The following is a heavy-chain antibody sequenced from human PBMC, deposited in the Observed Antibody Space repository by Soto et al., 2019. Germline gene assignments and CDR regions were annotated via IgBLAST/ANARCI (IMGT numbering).Heavy chain of an antibody. Sequence: EVQLVESGGGLVQPGGSLRLSCAASGFTVSSNYMSWVRQAPGKGLEWVSVIYSGGSTYYADSVKGRFTISKDNSKNTLDLQMNSLRAEDTAVYYCARIGSGDYYYYYMDVWGKGTTVTVSS. CDR2: IYSGGST. CDR1: GFTVSSNY. CDR3: ARIGSGDYYYYYMDV. D-gene: IGHD3-10*01. V-gene: IGHV3-66*01. J-gene: IGHJ6*03.